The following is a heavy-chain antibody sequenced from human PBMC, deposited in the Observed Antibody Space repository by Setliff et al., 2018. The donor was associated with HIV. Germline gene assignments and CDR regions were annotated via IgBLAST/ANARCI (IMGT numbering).Heavy chain of an antibody. CDR3: ARDTGRWLHPTPLGY. CDR2: IIPIFDTG. J-gene: IGHJ4*02. CDR1: GDSFSSLG. D-gene: IGHD6-19*01. Sequence: SVKVSCKTSGDSFSSLGFTWVRQAPGQGLELMGKIIPIFDTGNTAQKFQGRVTITADESTSTIYLELSSLRSEDTAIYYCARDTGRWLHPTPLGYWGQGTLVTVS. V-gene: IGHV1-69*13.